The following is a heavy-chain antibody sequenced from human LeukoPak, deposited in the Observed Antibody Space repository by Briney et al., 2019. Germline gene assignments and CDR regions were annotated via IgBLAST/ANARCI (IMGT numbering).Heavy chain of an antibody. Sequence: PGRSLRLSCTASGFTFGDYGMSWVRQAPGKGLEWVGFIRSKAYGGTTEYAASVKGRFAISRDDSKSIAYLQMNSLKTEDTAVYYRTTPRRYCSSTSCYTEEDDAFDIWGQGTMVTVSS. V-gene: IGHV3-49*04. D-gene: IGHD2-2*02. CDR1: GFTFGDYG. CDR2: IRSKAYGGTT. CDR3: TTPRRYCSSTSCYTEEDDAFDI. J-gene: IGHJ3*02.